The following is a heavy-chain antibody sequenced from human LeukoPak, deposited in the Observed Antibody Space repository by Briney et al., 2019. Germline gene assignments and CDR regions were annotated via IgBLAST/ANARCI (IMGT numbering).Heavy chain of an antibody. Sequence: PSETLSLTRAVYGGSFSGYYWSWIRQPPGKGLEWIGEINHSGSTNYNPSLKSRVTISVDTSKNQFSLKLSSVTAADTAVYYCARAGPFGNWFDPWGQGTLVTVSS. J-gene: IGHJ5*02. CDR2: INHSGST. D-gene: IGHD3-10*01. CDR1: GGSFSGYY. V-gene: IGHV4-34*01. CDR3: ARAGPFGNWFDP.